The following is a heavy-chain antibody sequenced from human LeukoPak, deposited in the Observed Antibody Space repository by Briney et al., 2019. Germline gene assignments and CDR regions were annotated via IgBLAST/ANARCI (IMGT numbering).Heavy chain of an antibody. V-gene: IGHV4-59*01. CDR3: TRPEQWQATFDY. D-gene: IGHD6-19*01. J-gene: IGHJ4*02. CDR2: IYYSGST. CDR1: GGSISSYY. Sequence: SETLSLTCTVSGGSISSYYWSWIRQPPGKGLEWIGYIYYSGSTNYNPSLKSRVTISVDTSKNQFSLKLSSVTAADTAVYYCTRPEQWQATFDYWGQGTLVTVSS.